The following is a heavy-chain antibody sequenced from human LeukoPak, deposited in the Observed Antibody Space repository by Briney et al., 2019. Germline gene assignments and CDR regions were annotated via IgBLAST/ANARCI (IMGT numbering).Heavy chain of an antibody. V-gene: IGHV1-69*13. Sequence: SVKVSCKASGGTFSSYAISWVRQAPGQGLEWMGGIIPIFGTANYAQKFQGRVTITADESTSTAYMELSSLRSEDTAVYYCARDQKDYYGSSDIWGQGTMVTVSS. CDR2: IIPIFGTA. CDR3: ARDQKDYYGSSDI. J-gene: IGHJ3*02. CDR1: GGTFSSYA. D-gene: IGHD3-10*01.